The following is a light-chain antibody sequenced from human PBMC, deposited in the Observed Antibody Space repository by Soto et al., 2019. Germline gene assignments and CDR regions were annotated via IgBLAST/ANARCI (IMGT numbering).Light chain of an antibody. Sequence: EIVLTQSPGTLSLSPGERATLSCRASQSVSSSYLAWYQQKPGQAPRLLIYGASSRATGIPDRFSGSGSGTYFTHTISRLEPEDFAVYYCQQYCSSPPITFGQGTRLEIK. V-gene: IGKV3-20*01. J-gene: IGKJ5*01. CDR1: QSVSSSY. CDR3: QQYCSSPPIT. CDR2: GAS.